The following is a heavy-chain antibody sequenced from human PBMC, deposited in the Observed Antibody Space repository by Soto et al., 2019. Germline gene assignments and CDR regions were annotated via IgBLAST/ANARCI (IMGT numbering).Heavy chain of an antibody. Sequence: EVQLVESGGGLVKPGGSLRLSCAASGFTFSDNSMKWVRQAPGRGLEWVSSISSTSTYIFYADSVKGRFTISRDNAKNSLYLQMNSLRAEDTAVYYCARDREGVGAGLFWGQGTMVTVSS. CDR2: ISSTSTYI. D-gene: IGHD1-26*01. V-gene: IGHV3-21*01. CDR3: ARDREGVGAGLF. J-gene: IGHJ3*01. CDR1: GFTFSDNS.